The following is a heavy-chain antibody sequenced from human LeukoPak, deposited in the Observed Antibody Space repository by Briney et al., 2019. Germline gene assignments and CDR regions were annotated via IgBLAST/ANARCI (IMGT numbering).Heavy chain of an antibody. V-gene: IGHV4-30-4*01. Sequence: PSETLSLTCTVSGGSISSGDYYWSWIRQPPGKGLEWIGYIYYSGSTYYNPSLKSRVTISVDTSKNQFSLKLSSVTAADTAVYYCARQFTPRGTRNGMDVWGQGTTVTVSS. CDR3: ARQFTPRGTRNGMDV. D-gene: IGHD2-15*01. CDR2: IYYSGST. J-gene: IGHJ6*02. CDR1: GGSISSGDYY.